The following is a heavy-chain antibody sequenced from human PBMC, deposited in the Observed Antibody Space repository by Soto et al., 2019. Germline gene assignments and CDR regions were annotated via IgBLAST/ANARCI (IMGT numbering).Heavy chain of an antibody. D-gene: IGHD3-3*01. Sequence: QVQLVESGGGVVQPGRSLRLSCAASGFTFSSYGMHWVRQAPGKGLEWVAVISYDGSNKYYADSVKGRFTISRDNSKNTLYLQMNSLRAEDTAVYYCAKDGSVWSGPTYDHYYGMDVWGQGTTVTVSS. J-gene: IGHJ6*02. CDR2: ISYDGSNK. CDR1: GFTFSSYG. V-gene: IGHV3-30*18. CDR3: AKDGSVWSGPTYDHYYGMDV.